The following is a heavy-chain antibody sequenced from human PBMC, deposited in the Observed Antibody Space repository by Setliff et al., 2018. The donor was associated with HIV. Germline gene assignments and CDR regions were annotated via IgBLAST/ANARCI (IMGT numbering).Heavy chain of an antibody. CDR3: VRGPQFRPH. J-gene: IGHJ4*02. Sequence: RLSCAASGFTFSSYSINWVRQAPGKGLEWLSYISSSSSSIYHADSVKGRFTISRDNTRSTLYLQMNRLRVEDTAVYYCVRGPQFRPHWGQGTLVTSPQ. CDR2: ISSSSSSI. V-gene: IGHV3-48*04. CDR1: GFTFSSYS.